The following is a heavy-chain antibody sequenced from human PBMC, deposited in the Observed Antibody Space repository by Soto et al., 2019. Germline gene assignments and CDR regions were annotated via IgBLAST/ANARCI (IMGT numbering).Heavy chain of an antibody. Sequence: GGSLRLSCAASGFTFSSYGMHWVRQAPGKGLEWVAVIWYDGSNKYYVDSVKGRFTISRDNSKNTLYLQMNSLRAEDTAVYYCARGSMYSSGWYFDYWGQGTLVTVSS. CDR2: IWYDGSNK. CDR3: ARGSMYSSGWYFDY. V-gene: IGHV3-33*01. J-gene: IGHJ4*02. D-gene: IGHD6-19*01. CDR1: GFTFSSYG.